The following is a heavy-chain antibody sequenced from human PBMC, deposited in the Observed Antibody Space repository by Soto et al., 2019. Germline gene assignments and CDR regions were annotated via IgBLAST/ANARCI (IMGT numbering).Heavy chain of an antibody. CDR2: ILPIFGRT. Sequence: GLEWMGGILPIFGRTNYAQRFQGRVTITADGSTNTAYMELSSLRSEDTAVYYCARGAFEMPTSHNLSALRGKGTLVIVS. D-gene: IGHD1-1*01. V-gene: IGHV1-69*01. CDR3: ARGAFEMPTSHNLSAL. J-gene: IGHJ4*02.